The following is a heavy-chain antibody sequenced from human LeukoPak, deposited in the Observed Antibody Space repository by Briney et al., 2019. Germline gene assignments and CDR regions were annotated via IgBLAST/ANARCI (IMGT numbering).Heavy chain of an antibody. J-gene: IGHJ4*02. CDR1: GFTFSSYG. CDR2: ISYDGSNK. CDR3: AKGGIAVAGTFFDY. V-gene: IGHV3-30*18. Sequence: PGRSLRLSCAASGFTFSSYGMHWVRQAPSKGLECLAVISYDGSNKYYADSVKGRFTISRDNSKNTLYLQMNSLRAEDTAVYYCAKGGIAVAGTFFDYWGQGTLVTVSS. D-gene: IGHD6-19*01.